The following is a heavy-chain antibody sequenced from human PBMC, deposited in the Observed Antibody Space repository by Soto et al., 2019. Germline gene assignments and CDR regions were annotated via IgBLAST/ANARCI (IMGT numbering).Heavy chain of an antibody. D-gene: IGHD6-13*01. V-gene: IGHV3-74*01. CDR2: INSDGTTT. CDR3: ATVGTGSYNWFDP. CDR1: GFTFSRNW. Sequence: EVQLVESGGGLVQPGGYLRLSCAASGFTFSRNWMHWVREAPGKGLVWLSRINSDGTTTTYADSVKGRFTISRNNYKNTVYLKINNLRADDTAVYYCATVGTGSYNWFDPCGQGTLVTVSS. J-gene: IGHJ5*02.